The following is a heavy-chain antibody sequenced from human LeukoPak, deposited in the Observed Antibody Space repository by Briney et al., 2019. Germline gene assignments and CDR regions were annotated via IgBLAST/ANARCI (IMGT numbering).Heavy chain of an antibody. J-gene: IGHJ4*02. D-gene: IGHD2-15*01. V-gene: IGHV4-39*01. CDR3: ARLWSTDCSGGSCPHQPNY. CDR1: GGSVSSSSYH. Sequence: SETPSLTCTVSGGSVSSSSYHWGWIRQPPGKGLEWIGSVFYSGSTYYNPSLKSRVTMSVDTSKNQFSLKLSSVIAADTAVYYCARLWSTDCSGGSCPHQPNYWGQGTLVTVSS. CDR2: VFYSGST.